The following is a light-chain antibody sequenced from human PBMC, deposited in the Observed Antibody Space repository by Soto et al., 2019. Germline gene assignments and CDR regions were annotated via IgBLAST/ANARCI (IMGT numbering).Light chain of an antibody. CDR1: SSNIGAGYD. V-gene: IGLV1-40*01. Sequence: QSVLTQPPSVSGAPGQRVTISCTGSSSNIGAGYDVHWYQQLPGTAPKLLIYGISNRPSGVPDRFSFSKSGTSASLAITGLQAEDEADYYCQSYYSRLSRGFGPGTKLTVL. CDR3: QSYYSRLSRG. J-gene: IGLJ1*01. CDR2: GIS.